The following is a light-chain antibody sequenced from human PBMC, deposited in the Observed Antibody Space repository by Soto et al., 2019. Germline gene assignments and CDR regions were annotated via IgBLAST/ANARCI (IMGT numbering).Light chain of an antibody. J-gene: IGKJ5*01. CDR3: QQYNTYST. CDR1: QNIRNW. CDR2: DAS. V-gene: IGKV1-5*01. Sequence: ITQYTSSLWTSVAATVTSTCRASQNIRNWLAWYQQKPGKAPNPLIYDASSLKSGVPARFSGSGSGTEFTLTISSLQPDDFATYYCQQYNTYSTFGQGRRLEI.